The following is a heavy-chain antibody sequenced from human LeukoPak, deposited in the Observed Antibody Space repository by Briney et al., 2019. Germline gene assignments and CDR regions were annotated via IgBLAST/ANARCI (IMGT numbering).Heavy chain of an antibody. D-gene: IGHD4-11*01. J-gene: IGHJ5*02. V-gene: IGHV4-39*07. CDR2: IYYSGST. CDR1: GGSISSSSYY. CDR3: ASKVTVLLQSWSNWFDP. Sequence: SETLSLTCTVSGGSISSSSYYWGWIRQPPGKGLEWIGSIYYSGSTYYNPSLKSRVTISVDTSKNQFSLKLSSVTAADTAVYYCASKVTVLLQSWSNWFDPWGQGTLVTVSS.